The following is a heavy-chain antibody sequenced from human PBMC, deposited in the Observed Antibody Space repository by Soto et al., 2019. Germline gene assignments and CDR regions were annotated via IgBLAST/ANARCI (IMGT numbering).Heavy chain of an antibody. D-gene: IGHD3-10*01. Sequence: TETLSLTCTVSGGSISSYYWSWIRQPPGKGLEWIGYIYYSGSTNYNPSIKSRVTISVDTSKNQFSMKLSSVTAADTAVYYCARCGITMVRGVYYYYYMDVWGKGTTVT. J-gene: IGHJ6*03. CDR3: ARCGITMVRGVYYYYYMDV. V-gene: IGHV4-59*01. CDR1: GGSISSYY. CDR2: IYYSGST.